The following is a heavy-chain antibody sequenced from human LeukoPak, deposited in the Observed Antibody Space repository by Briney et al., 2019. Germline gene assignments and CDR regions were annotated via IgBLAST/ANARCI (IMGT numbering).Heavy chain of an antibody. J-gene: IGHJ6*03. V-gene: IGHV3-48*01. Sequence: GGSLRLSCAASGFTFSAYSMNWVRQAPGKGLEWVSYIVGSSSTIYYADSVKGRFTISRDNAKNLLYLQMNSLRAEDTAVYYCARCRVVPAGIDYYYYMDVWGKGTTVTVSS. D-gene: IGHD2-2*01. CDR2: IVGSSSTI. CDR1: GFTFSAYS. CDR3: ARCRVVPAGIDYYYYMDV.